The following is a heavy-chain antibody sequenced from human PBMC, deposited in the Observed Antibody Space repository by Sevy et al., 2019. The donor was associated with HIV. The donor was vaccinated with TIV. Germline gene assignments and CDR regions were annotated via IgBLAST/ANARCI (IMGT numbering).Heavy chain of an antibody. CDR3: ARRRVEYYDRKGGWFDP. CDR1: GGSISSSSYY. Sequence: SETLSLTCTVSGGSISSSSYYWGWIRQPPGKGLEWIGSIYYSGSTYYNPSLKSRVTISVDTPKNQFSLKLSSVTAADTAVYYCARRRVEYYDRKGGWFDPWGQGTLVTVSS. V-gene: IGHV4-39*01. CDR2: IYYSGST. J-gene: IGHJ5*02. D-gene: IGHD3-22*01.